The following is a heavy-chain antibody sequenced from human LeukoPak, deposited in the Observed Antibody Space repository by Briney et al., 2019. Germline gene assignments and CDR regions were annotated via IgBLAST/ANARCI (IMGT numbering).Heavy chain of an antibody. V-gene: IGHV4-39*02. CDR2: LYYGGNT. CDR1: GASISSGTYY. Sequence: SETLSLTCSVSGASISSGTYYWAWIRQPPGKGLEWIGSLYYGGNTHYNPSLESRVTISVDTSRNRLSVRLTSVTAADTAVYCVRHVVGPGHSSIPNLDYWGRGTQVTVSS. J-gene: IGHJ4*02. CDR3: VRHVVGPGHSSIPNLDY. D-gene: IGHD2-21*01.